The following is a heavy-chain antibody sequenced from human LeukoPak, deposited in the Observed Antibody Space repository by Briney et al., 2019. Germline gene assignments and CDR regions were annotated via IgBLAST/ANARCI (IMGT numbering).Heavy chain of an antibody. V-gene: IGHV3-7*01. D-gene: IGHD1-26*01. CDR2: IKQDGSEK. Sequence: GGSLRLSCAASGFTFSSHWMTWVRQAPGKGLEWVASIKQDGSEKYYVDSVEGRFTISRDNAKNSLYLQMDSLRAEDTAVYYCATDSGTYFGYFQRWGQGTLVTVSS. CDR1: GFTFSSHW. CDR3: ATDSGTYFGYFQR. J-gene: IGHJ1*01.